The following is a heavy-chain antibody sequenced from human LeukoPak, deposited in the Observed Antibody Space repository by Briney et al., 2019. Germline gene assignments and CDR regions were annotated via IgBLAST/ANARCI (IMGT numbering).Heavy chain of an antibody. Sequence: SGGSLRLSCEGSGFNVNDAWMSWIRQAPGKGLEWVGRVRTTAEGETTDYAAPVRGRFIISRDDSKNMVFLQMNRLETEDTAIYYCTAGLGKTDDDYWGQGTLVTVSS. CDR3: TAGLGKTDDDY. D-gene: IGHD4-11*01. CDR2: VRTTAEGETT. CDR1: GFNVNDAW. V-gene: IGHV3-15*01. J-gene: IGHJ4*02.